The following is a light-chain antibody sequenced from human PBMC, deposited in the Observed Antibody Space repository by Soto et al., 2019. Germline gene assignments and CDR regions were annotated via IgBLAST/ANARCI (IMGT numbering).Light chain of an antibody. Sequence: DIQMTQSPSSLSASVGDRVTITCQASQDISNYLNWYQQKPGKAPKLLIYDASNLETGVPSRFSGSGSGTDFTFTISSLQPEDIATYYCQQYGNLLYTFGQGTKLEIK. J-gene: IGKJ2*01. CDR2: DAS. CDR1: QDISNY. V-gene: IGKV1-33*01. CDR3: QQYGNLLYT.